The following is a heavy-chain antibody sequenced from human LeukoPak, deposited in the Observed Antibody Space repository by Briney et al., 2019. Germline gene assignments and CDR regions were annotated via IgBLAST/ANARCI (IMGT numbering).Heavy chain of an antibody. Sequence: SGPTLVNPTQTLTLACTFSGFSLSTSGMCVSWIRQPPGKALEWLALIDWDDDKYYSTSLKTRLTISKDTSKNQVVLTMTNMDPVDTATYYCARGGYVRYYYGMDVRGQGTTVTVSS. D-gene: IGHD5-12*01. CDR2: IDWDDDK. CDR3: ARGGYVRYYYGMDV. J-gene: IGHJ6*02. V-gene: IGHV2-70*01. CDR1: GFSLSTSGMC.